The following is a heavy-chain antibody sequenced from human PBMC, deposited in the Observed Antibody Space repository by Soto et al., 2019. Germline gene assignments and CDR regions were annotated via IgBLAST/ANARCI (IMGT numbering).Heavy chain of an antibody. V-gene: IGHV4-34*01. CDR3: ARERGSSWFGYYYYYGMDV. CDR2: INHSGST. CDR1: GGSFSGYY. J-gene: IGHJ6*02. D-gene: IGHD6-13*01. Sequence: ETLSLTCAVYGGSFSGYYWSWIRQPPGKGLEWIGEINHSGSTNYNPSLKSRVTISVDTSKNQFSLKLSSVTAADTAVYYCARERGSSWFGYYYYYGMDVWGQGTTVTVSS.